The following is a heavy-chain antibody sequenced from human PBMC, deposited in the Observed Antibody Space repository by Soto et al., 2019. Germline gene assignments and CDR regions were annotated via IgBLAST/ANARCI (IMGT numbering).Heavy chain of an antibody. Sequence: GGSLRLSCAASGFTFSSYSMNWVRQAPGKGLEWVSSISSSSSYIYYADSVKGRFTISRDNAKNSLYLQMNSLRAEDTFLYYCAGGAGRGNLGVPAAPVYSYYMDVWGKGTTVTVSS. CDR1: GFTFSSYS. V-gene: IGHV3-21*01. J-gene: IGHJ6*03. CDR3: AGGAGRGNLGVPAAPVYSYYMDV. CDR2: ISSSSSYI. D-gene: IGHD2-2*01.